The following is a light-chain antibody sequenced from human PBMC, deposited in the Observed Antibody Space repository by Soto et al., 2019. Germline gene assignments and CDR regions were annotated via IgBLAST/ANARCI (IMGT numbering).Light chain of an antibody. Sequence: QSVLTQPASVSGSPGQSITITCTGSSSDVGYFEYVSWFQQHPDKAPRLIIYEVTNRPSGISNRFSGSKSGDTASLTISGLRAEDEADYYCSSFTATSTYVFGNGTKVTVL. V-gene: IGLV2-14*01. J-gene: IGLJ1*01. CDR3: SSFTATSTYV. CDR2: EVT. CDR1: SSDVGYFEY.